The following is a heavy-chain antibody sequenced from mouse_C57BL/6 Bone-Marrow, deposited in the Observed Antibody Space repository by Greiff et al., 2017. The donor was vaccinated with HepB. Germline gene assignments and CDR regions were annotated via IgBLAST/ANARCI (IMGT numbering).Heavy chain of an antibody. CDR3: TTWYGYPWFAY. Sequence: VHVKQSGAELVRPGASVKLSCTASGFNIKDDYMHWVKQRPEQGLEWIGWIDPENGDTEYASKFQGKATITDDTSSNTAYLQLSSLTSEDTAVYYCTTWYGYPWFAYWGQGTLVTVSA. D-gene: IGHD2-2*01. CDR2: IDPENGDT. V-gene: IGHV14-4*01. CDR1: GFNIKDDY. J-gene: IGHJ3*01.